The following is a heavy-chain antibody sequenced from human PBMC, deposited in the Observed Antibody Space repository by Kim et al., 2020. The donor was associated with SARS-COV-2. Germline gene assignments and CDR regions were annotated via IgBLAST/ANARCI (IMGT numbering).Heavy chain of an antibody. V-gene: IGHV3-30*04. CDR3: SSGYYSIDFDY. CDR1: GFTFSRNA. J-gene: IGHJ4*02. CDR2: ISYHGSNK. D-gene: IGHD3-22*01. Sequence: GGSLRLSCAASGFTFSRNAMHWVRLAPGKGLEWVAVISYHGSNKYYADSVKGRFTISRDNSKNTLYLQMNSLRAEDTAVYYCSSGYYSIDFDYWGQGTLVTVSS.